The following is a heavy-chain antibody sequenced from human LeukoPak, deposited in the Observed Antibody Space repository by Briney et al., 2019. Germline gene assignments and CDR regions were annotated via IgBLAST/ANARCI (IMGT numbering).Heavy chain of an antibody. D-gene: IGHD3-22*01. V-gene: IGHV5-51*01. CDR2: IYPGDSDT. CDR3: ARRQYYYDSSGYYQYYFDY. J-gene: IGHJ4*02. CDR1: GYSFTSYW. Sequence: GESLKISCKGSGYSFTSYWIGWVRQMPGKGLEWMGIIYPGDSDTRYSPSFQGQVTISADKSISTAYLQWNSLKASDTAMYYCARRQYYYDSSGYYQYYFDYWGQGTLVTVSS.